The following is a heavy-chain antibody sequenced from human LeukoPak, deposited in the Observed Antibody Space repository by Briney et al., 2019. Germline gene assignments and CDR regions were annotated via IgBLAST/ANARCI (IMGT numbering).Heavy chain of an antibody. CDR3: ARVAGTTDYYYYMDV. V-gene: IGHV1-8*01. D-gene: IGHD1-7*01. CDR1: GYIFTIYD. CDR2: MNSNSGNT. J-gene: IGHJ6*03. Sequence: ASVKVSCKASGYIFTIYDINWVRQAPGQGLEWMGWMNSNSGNTGYAQRFQGRITMTSNTSISTAYMDLSSLRSEDTAVYYCARVAGTTDYYYYMDVWGKGTTVTVSS.